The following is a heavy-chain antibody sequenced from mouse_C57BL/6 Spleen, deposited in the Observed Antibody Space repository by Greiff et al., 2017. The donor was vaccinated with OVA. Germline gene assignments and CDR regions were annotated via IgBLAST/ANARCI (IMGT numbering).Heavy chain of an antibody. J-gene: IGHJ1*03. D-gene: IGHD1-1*01. CDR1: GYTFTSYW. CDR3: AYYGSSYEGYFDV. Sequence: QVQLQQPGAELVRPGTSVKLSCKASGYTFTSYWMHWVKQRPGQGLEWIGVIDPSDSYTNYNQKFKGKATLTVDTSSSTAYMQLSSLTSEASAVYYCAYYGSSYEGYFDVWGTGTTVTVSS. CDR2: IDPSDSYT. V-gene: IGHV1-59*01.